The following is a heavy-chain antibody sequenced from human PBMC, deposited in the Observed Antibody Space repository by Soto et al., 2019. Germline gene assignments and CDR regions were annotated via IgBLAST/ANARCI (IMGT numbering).Heavy chain of an antibody. CDR2: IATYNSNR. V-gene: IGHV1-18*01. CDR3: ARVVRGVVNWFDP. J-gene: IGHJ5*02. CDR1: GDTFTNFG. Sequence: HLVQSGPEVKKPGASITVSCKTSGDTFTNFGLSWVRQAPGQGLEWMGWIATYNSNRNYAQKIQGRLTLTTYTSTSTAYMELKNLGYDDTAVYYCARVVRGVVNWFDPWGQGTLVTVSS. D-gene: IGHD3-10*01.